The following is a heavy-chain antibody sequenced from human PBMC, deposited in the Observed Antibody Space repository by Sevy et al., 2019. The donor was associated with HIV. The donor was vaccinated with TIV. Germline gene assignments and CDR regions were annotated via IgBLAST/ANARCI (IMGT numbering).Heavy chain of an antibody. D-gene: IGHD3-10*01. J-gene: IGHJ4*02. V-gene: IGHV3-7*04. Sequence: GGSLRLSCAPSGFTFSSFWMSWVRQAPGKGVEWVATINEDGSEMYYVDSVKGRLTIPRDNAKNSLFLQMKSLRAEDTAVYYCARGGWGFDYWGQGALVTVSS. CDR3: ARGGWGFDY. CDR2: INEDGSEM. CDR1: GFTFSSFW.